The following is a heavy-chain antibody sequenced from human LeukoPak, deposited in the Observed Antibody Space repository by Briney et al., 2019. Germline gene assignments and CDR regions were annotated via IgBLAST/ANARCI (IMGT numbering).Heavy chain of an antibody. D-gene: IGHD6-13*01. V-gene: IGHV3-11*06. CDR3: ARPPYSSSWDPGWFDP. CDR1: GFTFSDYY. J-gene: IGHJ5*02. Sequence: PGGSLRLSCVASGFTFSDYYMSWIRQAPGKGLEWVSYISSSSDYTNYADSVRGRFTISRDNTKNSLYLQMNSLRAEDTAVYYCARPPYSSSWDPGWFDPWGQGTLITVSS. CDR2: ISSSSDYT.